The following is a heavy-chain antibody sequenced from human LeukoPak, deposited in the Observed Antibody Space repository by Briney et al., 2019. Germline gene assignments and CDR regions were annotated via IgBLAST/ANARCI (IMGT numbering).Heavy chain of an antibody. D-gene: IGHD2-21*02. Sequence: QPGGSLRLSCAPSGFTFSNYWMHWVRHPPGEGLEWVSRIRGDGEDLNYADSVKGRFTISRDNAKNTLYLEMNNLSAEDTAVYYCANFMVVTAGFFWGQGTLVTVSS. J-gene: IGHJ4*02. CDR3: ANFMVVTAGFF. CDR2: IRGDGEDL. CDR1: GFTFSNYW. V-gene: IGHV3-74*01.